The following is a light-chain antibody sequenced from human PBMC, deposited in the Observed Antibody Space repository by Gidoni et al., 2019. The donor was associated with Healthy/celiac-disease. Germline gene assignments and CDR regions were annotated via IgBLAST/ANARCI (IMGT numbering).Light chain of an antibody. V-gene: IGKV3-20*01. CDR3: PLYGLTRT. CDR1: QSVSSSY. J-gene: IGKJ1*01. Sequence: EIVLTQSPGTLSLSPGERATLSCSSSQSVSSSYLAWYQLKPGQAPRLRIYSVSSRASDLPDRLSASGFGIDLIFLFLSVECGEMVLYLCPLYGLTRTSGPGTKVYIK. CDR2: SVS.